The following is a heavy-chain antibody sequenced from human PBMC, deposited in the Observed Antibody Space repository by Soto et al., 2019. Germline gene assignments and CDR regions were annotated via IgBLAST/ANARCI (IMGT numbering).Heavy chain of an antibody. Sequence: ASVKVSCKASGYTFTRYGISWVRQAPGQGLEWMGWISAYNGNTNYAQKLQGRVTMTTDTSTSTAYMELRSLRSDDTAVYYCARNYVATGYYYCCMDVWGQGTMVTVSS. D-gene: IGHD1-7*01. CDR1: GYTFTRYG. J-gene: IGHJ6*02. CDR3: ARNYVATGYYYCCMDV. CDR2: ISAYNGNT. V-gene: IGHV1-18*01.